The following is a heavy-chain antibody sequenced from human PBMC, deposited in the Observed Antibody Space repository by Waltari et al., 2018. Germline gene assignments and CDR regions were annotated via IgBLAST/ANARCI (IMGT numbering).Heavy chain of an antibody. CDR3: ARDRGWDYYDSSGYRC. D-gene: IGHD3-22*01. CDR2: IKQDGSEK. CDR1: GFTFSSYW. V-gene: IGHV3-7*01. J-gene: IGHJ4*02. Sequence: EVQLVESGGGLVQPGGSLRLSCAASGFTFSSYWMSWVRQAPGKGLEWVANIKQDGSEKYYVDSVKGRVTISRDNAKNSLYLQMNSLRAEDTAVYYCARDRGWDYYDSSGYRCWGQGTLVTVSS.